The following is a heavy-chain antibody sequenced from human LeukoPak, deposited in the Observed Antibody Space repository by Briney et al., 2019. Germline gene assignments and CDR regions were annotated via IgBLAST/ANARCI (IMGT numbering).Heavy chain of an antibody. CDR2: IYTSGST. J-gene: IGHJ6*03. V-gene: IGHV4-61*02. CDR3: ARAPLYYYYMDV. Sequence: SETLSLTCTVSGGSISIGSYYWSWIRRPAGKGLEWIGRIYTSGSTNYNPSLKSRVTISVDTSKNQFSLKLSSVTAADTAVYYCARAPLYYYYMDVWGKGTTVTVSS. CDR1: GGSISIGSYY.